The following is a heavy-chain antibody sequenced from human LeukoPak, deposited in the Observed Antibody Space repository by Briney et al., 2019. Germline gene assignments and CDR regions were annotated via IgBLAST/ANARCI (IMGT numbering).Heavy chain of an antibody. J-gene: IGHJ6*03. V-gene: IGHV4-30-4*08. CDR1: GGSTSSGDYY. D-gene: IGHD3-3*01. CDR2: ISYSGST. Sequence: PSQTLSLTCTVSGGSTSSGDYYWSWIRQPPGKGLEWIGYISYSGSTYYNPSLRSRITISVDTSKNQFSLRLTSVTAADTAVYYCARDLSGPNYYYYYMDVWGKGTTVTVSS. CDR3: ARDLSGPNYYYYYMDV.